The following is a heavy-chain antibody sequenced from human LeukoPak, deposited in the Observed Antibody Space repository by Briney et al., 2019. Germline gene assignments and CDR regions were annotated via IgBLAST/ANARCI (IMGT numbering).Heavy chain of an antibody. J-gene: IGHJ5*02. Sequence: GESLKISCKGSGYSFTSYWIGWVRQMPGKGLEWMGIIYPGDSDTRYSPSFQGQVTISADKSISTAYLQWSSLKASDTAMYYCARHGSERQQLANWFDPWGQGTLVTVCS. CDR1: GYSFTSYW. CDR3: ARHGSERQQLANWFDP. CDR2: IYPGDSDT. V-gene: IGHV5-51*01. D-gene: IGHD6-13*01.